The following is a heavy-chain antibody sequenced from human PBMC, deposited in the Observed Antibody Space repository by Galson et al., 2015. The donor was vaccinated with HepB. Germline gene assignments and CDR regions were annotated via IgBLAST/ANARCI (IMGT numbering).Heavy chain of an antibody. Sequence: SVKVSCKASGGTFSSYAISWVRQAPGQGLEWMGGIIPIFGIANYAQKFQGRVTITADESTSTAYMELSSLRSEDTAVYYCARDLGRFWSGYLYYGMDVWGQGTTVTVSS. J-gene: IGHJ6*02. D-gene: IGHD3-3*01. CDR1: GGTFSSYA. CDR2: IIPIFGIA. V-gene: IGHV1-69*13. CDR3: ARDLGRFWSGYLYYGMDV.